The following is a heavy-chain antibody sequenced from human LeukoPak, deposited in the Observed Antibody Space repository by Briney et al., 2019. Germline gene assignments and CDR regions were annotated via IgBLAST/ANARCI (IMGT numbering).Heavy chain of an antibody. CDR3: ARDSWFGEVRTQYYYYGMDV. V-gene: IGHV1-46*01. J-gene: IGHJ6*02. CDR2: VTPTGGRT. D-gene: IGHD3-10*01. CDR1: GYTFTSYY. Sequence: ASVKVSCKASGYTFTSYYLHWVRQAPGKGLEWMGLVTPTGGRTTYAQKFQGRVTMTSDRYTSTVYMVLSSLRSEDTAMYYCARDSWFGEVRTQYYYYGMDVWGQGTTVTVSS.